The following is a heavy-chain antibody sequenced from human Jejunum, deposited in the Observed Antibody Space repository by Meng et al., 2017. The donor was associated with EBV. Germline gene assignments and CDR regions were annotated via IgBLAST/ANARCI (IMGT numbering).Heavy chain of an antibody. D-gene: IGHD2-15*01. J-gene: IGHJ4*02. CDR3: ARRDSRGGFYDS. CDR2: SNSDETSI. CDR1: GFTLSDYW. Sequence: VEPVESGGGLVQPGGSLRLSCVVSGFTLSDYWMHWVRQVPGKGLLWVSRSNSDETSISYAESVKGRFSMSRDNAKNTLFLQMNSLTVEDTAVYYCARRDSRGGFYDSWGQGTLVTVSS. V-gene: IGHV3-74*01.